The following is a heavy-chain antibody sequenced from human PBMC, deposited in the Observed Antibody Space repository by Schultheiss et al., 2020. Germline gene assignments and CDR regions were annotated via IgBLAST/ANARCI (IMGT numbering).Heavy chain of an antibody. D-gene: IGHD2-2*01. CDR2: ISYDGSDK. Sequence: GESLKISCAASGFTFSSHGMHWVRQAPGKGLEWVAFISYDGSDKYHADSVKGRFTISRDNFQNTLDLQMNSLRPEDTALYYCAKDQAGWCSGTSCNGMDVWGQGTTVTGSS. J-gene: IGHJ6*02. CDR1: GFTFSSHG. V-gene: IGHV3-30*18. CDR3: AKDQAGWCSGTSCNGMDV.